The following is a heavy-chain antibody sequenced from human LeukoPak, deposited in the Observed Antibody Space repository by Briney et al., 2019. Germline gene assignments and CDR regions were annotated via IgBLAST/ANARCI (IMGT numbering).Heavy chain of an antibody. CDR2: VFYSGST. CDR1: GDFITSGSGIFY. D-gene: IGHD4-17*01. CDR3: ARNSTTVNHVYKFFDY. Sequence: SEILSLTCTVSGDFITSGSGIFYWGWIRQSPGKGLEWIWSVFYSGSTSYNPSLKSRVTISVDTSKNQFSLKLSSVTAADTAVYYCARNSTTVNHVYKFFDYWGRGTLVTVSS. J-gene: IGHJ4*02. V-gene: IGHV4-39*01.